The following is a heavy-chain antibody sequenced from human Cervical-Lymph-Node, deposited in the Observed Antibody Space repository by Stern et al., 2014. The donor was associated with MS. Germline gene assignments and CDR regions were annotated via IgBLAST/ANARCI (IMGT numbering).Heavy chain of an antibody. D-gene: IGHD1-1*01. J-gene: IGHJ4*02. V-gene: IGHV3-53*01. CDR3: ARDTSSPERSDW. Sequence: EVHLVESGGGVIQPGGSLRLSCTASGFTVSRDYMTWVRQAPGKGLAWVSLITNVGSTFYTDSVKVRFTISRDDSKNTVYLHMTSLRAEDTAMYYCARDTSSPERSDWWGQGTLVTVSS. CDR2: ITNVGST. CDR1: GFTVSRDY.